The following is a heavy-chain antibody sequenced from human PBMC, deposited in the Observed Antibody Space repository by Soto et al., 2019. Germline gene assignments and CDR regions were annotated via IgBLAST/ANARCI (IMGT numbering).Heavy chain of an antibody. J-gene: IGHJ5*01. V-gene: IGHV1-8*01. CDR1: GYTFTSYD. CDR2: MNPKSGNT. CDR3: ARVSVGEDCFDP. Sequence: QVQLVQSGAEVKKPGASVKVSCKASGYTFTSYDINWVRQATGQGLEWMGWMNPKSGNTGYEHKFQGKVTMTRKTSISTAYIELSSLRSEHTAEYYCARVSVGEDCFDPWGQGTLVTVFS.